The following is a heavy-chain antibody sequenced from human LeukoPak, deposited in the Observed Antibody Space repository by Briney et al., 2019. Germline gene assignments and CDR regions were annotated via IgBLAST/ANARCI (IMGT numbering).Heavy chain of an antibody. CDR1: GYSFTIYW. D-gene: IGHD3-22*01. CDR2: IYPGDSDT. CDR3: ARLRDYDRYFDR. J-gene: IGHJ2*01. Sequence: KLGESLKISCKGSGYSFTIYWIGWVRQMPGKGLEWMGIIYPGDSDTTYSPSFQGQVTISADKSISTAYLQWSSLKASDTAMYYCARLRDYDRYFDRWGRGTLVTVSS. V-gene: IGHV5-51*01.